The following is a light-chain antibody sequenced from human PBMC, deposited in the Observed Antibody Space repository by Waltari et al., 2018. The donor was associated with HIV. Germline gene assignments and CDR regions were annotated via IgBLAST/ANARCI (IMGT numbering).Light chain of an antibody. V-gene: IGLV1-44*01. J-gene: IGLJ1*01. CDR1: SPNIRSNT. CDR3: AAWDDSLNAYV. Sequence: QSVLTQTPSASGTPGQRVIASCSGSSPNIRSNTVNWYQQLPGAAPRLLIHSLDQRPSGVPDRFSGSKSGASASLAISGLQSEDEADYYCAAWDDSLNAYVFGGGTKVTVL. CDR2: SLD.